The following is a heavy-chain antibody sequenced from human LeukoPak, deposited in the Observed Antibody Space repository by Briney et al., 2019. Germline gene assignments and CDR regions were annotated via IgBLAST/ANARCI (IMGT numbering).Heavy chain of an antibody. V-gene: IGHV1-8*01. D-gene: IGHD3-22*01. CDR2: MNPNSGNT. CDR3: ARATYYYDSSGYYKYYFDY. Sequence: ASVKVSCKASGYTFTSYDIYWVRQATGPGLEWMGWMNPNSGNTGYAQKFQGRVTMTRNTSISTAYMELSRLRSDDTAVYYCARATYYYDSSGYYKYYFDYWGQGTLVTVSS. CDR1: GYTFTSYD. J-gene: IGHJ4*02.